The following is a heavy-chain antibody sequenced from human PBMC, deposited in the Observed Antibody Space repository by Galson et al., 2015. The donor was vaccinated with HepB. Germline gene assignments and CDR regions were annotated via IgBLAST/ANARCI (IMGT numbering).Heavy chain of an antibody. CDR1: GFTFSSYA. V-gene: IGHV3-23*01. CDR2: ISGSGDRT. Sequence: SLRLSCAAPGFTFSSYAMDWVRQAPGKGLEWVSTISGSGDRTYYTDSGKGRFTISRDNSKNTLYLQMNSLRAEDTAVYYCARDGSRFYYGSGSYSDYWGQETLVTVSS. J-gene: IGHJ4*02. D-gene: IGHD3-10*01. CDR3: ARDGSRFYYGSGSYSDY.